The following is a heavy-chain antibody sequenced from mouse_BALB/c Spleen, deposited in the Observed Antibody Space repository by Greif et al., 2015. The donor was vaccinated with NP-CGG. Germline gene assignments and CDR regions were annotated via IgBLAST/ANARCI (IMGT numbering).Heavy chain of an antibody. V-gene: IGHV14-4*02. J-gene: IGHJ2*01. CDR3: NAITTVVVSDY. CDR2: IDPENGDT. Sequence: EVQLQQSGAELVRSGASVKLSCTASGFNIKDYYMHWVKQRPEQGLEWIGWIDPENGDTEYAPKFQGKATMTADTSSNTAYLQLSSLTSEDTAVYYCNAITTVVVSDYWGQGTTLTVSS. D-gene: IGHD1-1*01. CDR1: GFNIKDYY.